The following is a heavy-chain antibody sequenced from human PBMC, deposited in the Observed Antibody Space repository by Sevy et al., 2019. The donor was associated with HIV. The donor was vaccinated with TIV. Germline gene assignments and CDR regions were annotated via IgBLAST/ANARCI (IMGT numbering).Heavy chain of an antibody. D-gene: IGHD3-22*01. J-gene: IGHJ3*02. CDR3: AHDSYYYDRSGPPQGALDI. CDR2: IYWDDDK. CDR1: GFSLSTSGVG. V-gene: IGHV2-5*02. Sequence: SGPTLLKPTQTLTLTCTFSGFSLSTSGVGVGWIRQPPGKALEWLAIIYWDDDKRYSPSLMSRLTITKDTSKNQMILTMTDMNPVYPATYYWAHDSYYYDRSGPPQGALDIWGQGTMVTVSS.